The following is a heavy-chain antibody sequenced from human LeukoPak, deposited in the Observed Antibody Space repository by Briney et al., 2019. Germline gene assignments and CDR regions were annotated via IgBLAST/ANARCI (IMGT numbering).Heavy chain of an antibody. CDR2: INPNGGGT. V-gene: IGHV1-2*02. CDR3: ARDSYSGSYYY. Sequence: ASVQVSCKASGYTFTGYYMHWVRQAPGRGLEWMGWINPNGGGTNYAQQFQGRVTMTSDTSISTAYMELSSLRSDDTAVYYCARDSYSGSYYYWGQGTLVTVSS. J-gene: IGHJ4*02. D-gene: IGHD1-26*01. CDR1: GYTFTGYY.